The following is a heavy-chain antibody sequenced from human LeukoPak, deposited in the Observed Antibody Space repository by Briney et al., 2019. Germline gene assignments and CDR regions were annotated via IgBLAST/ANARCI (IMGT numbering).Heavy chain of an antibody. V-gene: IGHV3-30*02. CDR2: IRYDERNK. J-gene: IGHJ4*02. CDR1: EFTFSSYA. D-gene: IGHD3-9*01. Sequence: GGSLRLSCAASEFTFSSYAMHWVRQAPGKGLEWVAFIRYDERNKYYSDSVKGRFTISRDNSKNTLYLQMNSLRAEDTAVYYCAKDVSRILTGARNYFDSWGQGTLVTVSS. CDR3: AKDVSRILTGARNYFDS.